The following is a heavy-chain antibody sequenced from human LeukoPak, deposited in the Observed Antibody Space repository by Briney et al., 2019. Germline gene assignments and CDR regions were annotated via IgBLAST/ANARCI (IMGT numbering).Heavy chain of an antibody. CDR3: ARENQWELLRFYYYYYMDV. CDR1: GYTFTSYY. J-gene: IGHJ6*03. CDR2: INPSGGST. V-gene: IGHV1-46*01. D-gene: IGHD1-26*01. Sequence: ASVKVSCKASGYTFTSYYMHWVRQAPGQGLEWMGIINPSGGSTSYAQKFQGRVTMTRDMSTSTVYMELSSLRSEDTAVYYCARENQWELLRFYYYYYMDVWGKGTTVTVSS.